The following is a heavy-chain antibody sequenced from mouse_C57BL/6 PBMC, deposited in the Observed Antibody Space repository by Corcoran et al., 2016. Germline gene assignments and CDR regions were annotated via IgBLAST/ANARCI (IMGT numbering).Heavy chain of an antibody. V-gene: IGHV9-3*01. J-gene: IGHJ4*01. CDR1: GYTFTTYG. D-gene: IGHD1-1*01. CDR3: AREEDYYGVGAMDY. Sequence: QIQLVQSGPELKKPGETVKISCKASGYTFTTYGMSWVKQAPGKGLKWMGWINTYSGVPTYADDFKGRFAFSLETSASTAYLQINNLKNEDTATYFCAREEDYYGVGAMDYWGQGTSVTVSS. CDR2: INTYSGVP.